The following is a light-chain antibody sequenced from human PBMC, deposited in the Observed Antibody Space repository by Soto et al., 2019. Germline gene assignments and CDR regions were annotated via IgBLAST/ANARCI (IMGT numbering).Light chain of an antibody. J-gene: IGKJ1*01. Sequence: DIQLTQSPSTLPASVGDRVTITCRASQSISNWLAWYHQKPGTAPKLLIYHASTLESGVPSRFSGNGSGTEFPFTIRGLEADDFGNYYWQKYLSFSLGQGTKVDIK. V-gene: IGKV1-5*01. CDR3: QKYLSFS. CDR1: QSISNW. CDR2: HAS.